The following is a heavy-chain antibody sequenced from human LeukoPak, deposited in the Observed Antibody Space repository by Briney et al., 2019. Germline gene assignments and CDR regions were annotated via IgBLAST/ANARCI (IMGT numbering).Heavy chain of an antibody. CDR3: ARGRRDYDSSGYYWYYYYYMDV. D-gene: IGHD3-22*01. J-gene: IGHJ6*03. CDR2: INPSGGST. Sequence: ASVKVSCKASGYTFTSYYMHWVRQAPGQGLEWMGIINPSGGSTSYAQKFQGRVTITRNTSISTAYMELSSLRSEDTAVYYCARGRRDYDSSGYYWYYYYYMDVWGKGTTVTVSS. CDR1: GYTFTSYY. V-gene: IGHV1-46*01.